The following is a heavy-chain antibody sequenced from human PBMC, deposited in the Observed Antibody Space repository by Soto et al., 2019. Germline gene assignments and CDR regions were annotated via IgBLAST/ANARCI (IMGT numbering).Heavy chain of an antibody. CDR2: IYYSGST. D-gene: IGHD4-17*01. J-gene: IGHJ6*02. Sequence: SETLSLTCTVSGGSISSGGYYWSWIRQHPGKGLEWIGYIYYSGSTYYNPSLKSRVTISVDTSKNQFSLKLSSVTAADTAVYYCARGQYGDYDGYYYYYGMDFWGQGTTVTVSS. CDR1: GGSISSGGYY. V-gene: IGHV4-31*03. CDR3: ARGQYGDYDGYYYYYGMDF.